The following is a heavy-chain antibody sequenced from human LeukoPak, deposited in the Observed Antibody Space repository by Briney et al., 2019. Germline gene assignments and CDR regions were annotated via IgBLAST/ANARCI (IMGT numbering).Heavy chain of an antibody. J-gene: IGHJ6*02. D-gene: IGHD4/OR15-4a*01. Sequence: SETLSLTCTVSGGAISSSSYYWGWIRQPPGKGLEWIGSIFYSGSTYYNPSLKSRVTMSVDTSKNQFSLKLSSVTAADTAMYYCGRHQTMHYGMDVWGQGTAVTVSS. CDR1: GGAISSSSYY. CDR3: GRHQTMHYGMDV. CDR2: IFYSGST. V-gene: IGHV4-39*01.